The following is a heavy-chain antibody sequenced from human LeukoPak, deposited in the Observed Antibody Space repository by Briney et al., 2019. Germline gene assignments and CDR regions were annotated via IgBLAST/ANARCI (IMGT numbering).Heavy chain of an antibody. V-gene: IGHV4-34*01. CDR1: GGSFSGYY. J-gene: IGHJ4*02. D-gene: IGHD2-2*01. CDR3: ARGIGYCSSTSCYYYFDY. CDR2: INHSGST. Sequence: SETLSLTCAVYGGSFSGYYWSWIRQPPGKGLEWIGEINHSGSTNYNPSLKSRVTISVDTSKNQFSLKLSSVTAADTAVYYCARGIGYCSSTSCYYYFDYWGQGTLVTVSS.